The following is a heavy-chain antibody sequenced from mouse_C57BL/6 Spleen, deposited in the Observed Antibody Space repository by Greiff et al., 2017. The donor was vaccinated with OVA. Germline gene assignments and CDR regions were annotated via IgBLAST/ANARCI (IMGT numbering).Heavy chain of an antibody. CDR2: INPNNGGT. Sequence: EVQLQQSGPELVKPGASVKISCKASGYTFTDYYMNWVKQSHGKSLEWIGDINPNNGGTSYNQKFKGKATLTVDKSSSTAYMELRSLTSEDSAVYYCALSGYGFDYWGQGTTLTVSS. V-gene: IGHV1-26*01. CDR1: GYTFTDYY. D-gene: IGHD3-2*02. CDR3: ALSGYGFDY. J-gene: IGHJ2*01.